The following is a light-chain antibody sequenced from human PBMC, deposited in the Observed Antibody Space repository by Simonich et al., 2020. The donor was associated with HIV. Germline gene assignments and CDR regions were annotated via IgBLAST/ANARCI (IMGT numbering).Light chain of an antibody. V-gene: IGKV3-15*01. J-gene: IGKJ3*01. CDR2: GAS. CDR1: QSVSSN. Sequence: EIVMTQSAATLSVSPGERATLSCRASQSVSSNLAWYPQKPGQAPRLLIFGASTRATGIPARFSGSGSGTEFTLTISSMQSEDFAVYYCQQYNNWPLTFGPGTKVDIK. CDR3: QQYNNWPLT.